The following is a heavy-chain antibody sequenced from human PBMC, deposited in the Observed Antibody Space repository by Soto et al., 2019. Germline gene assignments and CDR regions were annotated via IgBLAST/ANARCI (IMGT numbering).Heavy chain of an antibody. CDR3: AKKWDPTSRSSSH. V-gene: IGHV3-23*01. Sequence: EVQLLESGGVLVQPGGSLRLSCAASGFPFSTYAMSWVRQAPGKGLEWVSAISGSGGSTYYADSVKGRFTISRDKSKNTLYLQMNSRRAENTAVYYCAKKWDPTSRSSSHWGQGTLVTVSS. CDR2: ISGSGGST. CDR1: GFPFSTYA. D-gene: IGHD1-26*01. J-gene: IGHJ4*02.